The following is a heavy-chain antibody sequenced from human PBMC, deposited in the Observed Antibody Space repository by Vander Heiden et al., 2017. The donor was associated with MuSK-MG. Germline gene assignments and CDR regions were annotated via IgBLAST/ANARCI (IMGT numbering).Heavy chain of an antibody. J-gene: IGHJ6*03. Sequence: EVQLLESGGGLVQPGGSLRLSCAASGFTFSIYAMSWVRQAPGKGLEWVSAISGSGGSTYYADSVKGRFTISRDNSKNTLYLQMNSLRAEDTAVYYCAKVVPAAMHYYYYMDVWGKGTTVTVSS. D-gene: IGHD2-2*01. V-gene: IGHV3-23*01. CDR2: ISGSGGST. CDR1: GFTFSIYA. CDR3: AKVVPAAMHYYYYMDV.